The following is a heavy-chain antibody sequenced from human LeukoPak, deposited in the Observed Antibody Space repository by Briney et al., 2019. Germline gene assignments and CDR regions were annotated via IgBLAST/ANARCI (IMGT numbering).Heavy chain of an antibody. J-gene: IGHJ4*02. CDR3: ARDTPYLGY. V-gene: IGHV3-74*01. CDR1: GFTFSVYW. Sequence: PGGSLRLSCAASGFTFSVYWMHWVRQAPGRGLVWVSLINSDGSSTRYADSVKGRFTISRDNAKNTLYLQMNSLRAEDTAVYYCARDTPYLGYWGQGTLVTVSS. D-gene: IGHD3-16*01. CDR2: INSDGSST.